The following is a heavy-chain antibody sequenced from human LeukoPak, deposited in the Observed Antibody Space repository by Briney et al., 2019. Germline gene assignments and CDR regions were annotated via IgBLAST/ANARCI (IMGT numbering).Heavy chain of an antibody. V-gene: IGHV1-2*02. CDR2: INPNSGGT. CDR1: GYTFTGYY. J-gene: IGHJ6*03. CDR3: ARGAECSSTSCYANYYYYMDV. Sequence: ASVKVSCKASGYTFTGYYMHWVRQAPGQGLEGMGWINPNSGGTNYAQKFQGRVTITADESTSTAYMELSSLRSEDTAVYYCARGAECSSTSCYANYYYYMDVWGKGTTVTISS. D-gene: IGHD2-2*01.